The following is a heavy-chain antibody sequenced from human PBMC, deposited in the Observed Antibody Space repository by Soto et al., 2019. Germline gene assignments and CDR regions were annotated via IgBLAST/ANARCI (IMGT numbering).Heavy chain of an antibody. CDR2: IIPIFGTA. Sequence: QVQLVQSGAEVKKPGSSVKVSCKASGGTFSSYAISWVRQAPGQVLEWMGGIIPIFGTANYAQKFQGRVTITADESTSTAYMELSSLRSEDTAVYYCARVLMGGDYVDYYYGMDVWGQGTTVTVSS. V-gene: IGHV1-69*01. J-gene: IGHJ6*02. CDR1: GGTFSSYA. D-gene: IGHD4-17*01. CDR3: ARVLMGGDYVDYYYGMDV.